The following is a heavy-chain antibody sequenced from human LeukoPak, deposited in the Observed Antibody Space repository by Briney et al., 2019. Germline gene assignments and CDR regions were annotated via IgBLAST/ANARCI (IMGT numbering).Heavy chain of an antibody. J-gene: IGHJ3*02. CDR1: GESMRSSY. D-gene: IGHD6-19*01. CDR3: ARVRVAMAGDALDI. Sequence: SETLSLTCSVSGESMRSSYWTWIRQSPGKGLEWIGYIDNTGTTYYNPSLESRVAISVDTSKSQFYLKVTSVTTADTALYFFARVRVAMAGDALDIWGQGTMVTVSS. CDR2: IDNTGTT. V-gene: IGHV4-59*01.